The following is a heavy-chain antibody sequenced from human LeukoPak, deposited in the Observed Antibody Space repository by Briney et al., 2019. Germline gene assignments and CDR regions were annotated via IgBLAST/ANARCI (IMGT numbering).Heavy chain of an antibody. J-gene: IGHJ4*02. CDR3: ARPRDDYGDYWIDY. CDR1: GGSISSSSYY. D-gene: IGHD4-17*01. CDR2: IYYSGST. Sequence: PSETLSLTCTVSGGSISSSSYYWGWIRQPPGKGLEWIGSIYYSGSTYYNPSLKSRVTISVDTSKNQFSLKLSSVTAADTAVYYCARPRDDYGDYWIDYRGQGTLVTVSS. V-gene: IGHV4-39*01.